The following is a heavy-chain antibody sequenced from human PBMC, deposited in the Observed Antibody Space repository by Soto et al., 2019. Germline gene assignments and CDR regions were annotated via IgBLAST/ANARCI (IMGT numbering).Heavy chain of an antibody. V-gene: IGHV3-30*18. J-gene: IGHJ4*02. CDR3: AKDFYYYGSGSYFLFDY. Sequence: QVQLVESGGGVVQPGRSLRLSCAASGFTFSSYGMHWVRQAPGKGLEWVAVISYDGSNKYYADSVKGRFTISRDNSKNTLYLQMNSLRAEDTAVYYCAKDFYYYGSGSYFLFDYWGQGTLVTVSS. CDR2: ISYDGSNK. CDR1: GFTFSSYG. D-gene: IGHD3-10*01.